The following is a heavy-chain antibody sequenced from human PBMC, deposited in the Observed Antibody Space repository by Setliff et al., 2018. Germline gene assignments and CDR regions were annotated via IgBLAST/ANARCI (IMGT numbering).Heavy chain of an antibody. V-gene: IGHV1-69*06. D-gene: IGHD6-19*01. J-gene: IGHJ1*01. CDR1: GGTFNSYG. Sequence: GASVKVSCKTSGGTFNSYGIDWVRQAPGQGLEWMGRIIPIFGTANYAQKFQGRVTITADKSTSTAYMELSSLRSEDTAVYYCARDPWQWLTTFTSAEYFQHWGQGTLVTVSS. CDR2: IIPIFGTA. CDR3: ARDPWQWLTTFTSAEYFQH.